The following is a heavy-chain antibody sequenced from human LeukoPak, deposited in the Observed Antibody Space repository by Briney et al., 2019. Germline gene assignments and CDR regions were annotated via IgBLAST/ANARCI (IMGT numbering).Heavy chain of an antibody. D-gene: IGHD2-2*01. CDR2: IKQDGSEK. J-gene: IGHJ4*02. V-gene: IGHV3-7*04. CDR1: GLTFSSYW. CDR3: ARDGHSIVVVPAAVAPFDY. Sequence: PGGCLRLSCAASGLTFSSYWMSWVRQAPGKGLEWVANIKQDGSEKYYVDSVKGRFTISRDNAKNSLYLQMNSLRAEDTAVYYCARDGHSIVVVPAAVAPFDYWGQGTLVSVSS.